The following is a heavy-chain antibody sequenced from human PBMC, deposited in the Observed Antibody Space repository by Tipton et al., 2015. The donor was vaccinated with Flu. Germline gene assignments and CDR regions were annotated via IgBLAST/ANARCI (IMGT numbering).Heavy chain of an antibody. J-gene: IGHJ6*02. CDR2: IYNSGTT. CDR1: DGSITSYY. V-gene: IGHV4-59*01. Sequence: TLSLTCTVSDGSITSYYWSWIRQPPGKGLEWIGYIYNSGTTNFNPSLTSRLTISVDTSKNQFSLKLSSVTAADTAVYFCARARAPYYYYAMDVWGQGTTVTVSS. CDR3: ARARAPYYYYAMDV.